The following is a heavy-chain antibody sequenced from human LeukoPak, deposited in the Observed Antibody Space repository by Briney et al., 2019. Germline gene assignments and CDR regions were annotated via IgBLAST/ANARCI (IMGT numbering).Heavy chain of an antibody. V-gene: IGHV3-20*04. CDR1: GFTFSSYW. D-gene: IGHD4-23*01. CDR3: ASLATVGHYYYMDV. CDR2: INWNGGRT. J-gene: IGHJ6*03. Sequence: PGGSLRLSCAASGFTFSSYWMHWVRQAPGKGLEWVSGINWNGGRTGYADSVKGRFTISRDNAKSSLYLQMNSLRAEDTAVYYCASLATVGHYYYMDVWGKGTTVTVSS.